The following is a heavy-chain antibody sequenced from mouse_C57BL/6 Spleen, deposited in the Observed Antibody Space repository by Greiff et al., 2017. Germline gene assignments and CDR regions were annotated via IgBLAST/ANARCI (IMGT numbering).Heavy chain of an antibody. CDR1: GYTFTSYW. CDR2: INPSNGGT. V-gene: IGHV1-53*01. Sequence: QVQLQQPGPELVKPGASVKLSCKASGYTFTSYWLHWVKQRPGQGLEWIGNINPSNGGTNYNEKFKSKATLTVDKSSSTAYMQLSSLTSADSAVYYCARLLLLRDFDVWGTGTTVTVSS. D-gene: IGHD1-1*01. CDR3: ARLLLLRDFDV. J-gene: IGHJ1*03.